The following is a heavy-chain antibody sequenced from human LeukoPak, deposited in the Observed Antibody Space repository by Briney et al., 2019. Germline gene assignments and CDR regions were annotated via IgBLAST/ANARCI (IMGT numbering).Heavy chain of an antibody. CDR2: IIPIFGTA. V-gene: IGHV1-69*05. D-gene: IGHD2-2*01. CDR3: ARGEVVPAAEGFDP. Sequence: ASVKVSCKASGGTFSSYAISWVRQAPGQGLEWMGGIIPIFGTANYAQKFQGRVTITTDESTSTAYMELSSLRSEDTAVYYCARGEVVPAAEGFDPWGQGTLVTVSS. CDR1: GGTFSSYA. J-gene: IGHJ5*02.